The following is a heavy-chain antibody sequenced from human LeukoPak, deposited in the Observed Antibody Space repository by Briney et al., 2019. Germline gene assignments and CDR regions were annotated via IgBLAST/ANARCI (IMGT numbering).Heavy chain of an antibody. CDR3: AKWGTPYDMGMYGVRAGNPV. CDR1: GFTFSSYA. D-gene: IGHD3-9*01. CDR2: ISGSGGST. J-gene: IGHJ4*02. V-gene: IGHV3-23*01. Sequence: GGSLRLSCAASGFTFSSYAMSWVRQAPGKGLEWVSAISGSGGSTYYADSVKGRFTISRDNSKSTLYLQMSSLRAEDTAVYYCAKWGTPYDMGMYGVRAGNPVWGQGTLVTVSS.